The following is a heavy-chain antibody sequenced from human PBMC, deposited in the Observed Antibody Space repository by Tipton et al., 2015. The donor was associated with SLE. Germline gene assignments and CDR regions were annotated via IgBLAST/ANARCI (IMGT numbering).Heavy chain of an antibody. CDR1: GGAISSGGYY. J-gene: IGHJ2*01. CDR3: AKTLAGATPGRYQSYWYFDL. Sequence: TLSLTCTVSGGAISSGGYYWGWIPQPPGKGLEGVGRIYTRGETDYNPSLKRRVTIYRDLSNNQFSVNLSSVTASDTAVYYCAKTLAGATPGRYQSYWYFDLWGRGLRVIVSS. D-gene: IGHD1-1*01. V-gene: IGHV4-61*02. CDR2: IYTRGET.